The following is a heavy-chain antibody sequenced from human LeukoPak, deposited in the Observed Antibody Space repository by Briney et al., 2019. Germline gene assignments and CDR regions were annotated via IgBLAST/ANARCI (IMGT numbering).Heavy chain of an antibody. CDR2: IYSGGST. J-gene: IGHJ4*02. D-gene: IGHD1-14*01. CDR1: GLSVSSNY. CDR3: ARDTGDKWPRGYY. Sequence: GGSLRLSCAASGLSVSSNYRGWVRQAPGKGLEWVSVIYSGGSTYYADSVKGRFTISRDNSKNTLYLQMNSLRVEDTAVYYCARDTGDKWPRGYYWGQGTLVTVSS. V-gene: IGHV3-53*01.